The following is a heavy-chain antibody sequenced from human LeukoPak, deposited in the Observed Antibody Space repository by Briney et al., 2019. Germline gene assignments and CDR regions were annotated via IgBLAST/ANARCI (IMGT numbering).Heavy chain of an antibody. CDR3: ARSGYYGSGSYYSRNWFDP. V-gene: IGHV4-34*01. J-gene: IGHJ5*02. Sequence: PGGSLRLSCAASGFTFSSYGMSWVRQAPGKGLEWIGEINHSGSTNYNPSLKSRVTISVDTSKNQFSLKLSSVTAADTAVYYCARSGYYGSGSYYSRNWFDPWGQGTLVTVSS. D-gene: IGHD3-10*01. CDR2: INHSGST. CDR1: GFTFSSYG.